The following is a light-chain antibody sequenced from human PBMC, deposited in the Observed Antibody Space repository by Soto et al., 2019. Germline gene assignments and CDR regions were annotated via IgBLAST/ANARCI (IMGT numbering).Light chain of an antibody. CDR2: DAS. Sequence: DIQMTQSPSSLSASVGDRVTITCRASQSISSWLAWYQQKPGRAPKVLIFDASSLESGVPSRFSGSGSQTEFTLTISSLKPDDFANYYCQQYTTYPWTFGQGTKVDIK. CDR1: QSISSW. V-gene: IGKV1-5*01. J-gene: IGKJ1*01. CDR3: QQYTTYPWT.